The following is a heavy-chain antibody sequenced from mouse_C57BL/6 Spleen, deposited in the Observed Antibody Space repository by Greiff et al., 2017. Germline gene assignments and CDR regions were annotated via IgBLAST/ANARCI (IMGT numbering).Heavy chain of an antibody. J-gene: IGHJ2*01. CDR1: GFNIKDYY. CDR2: IDPEDGET. Sequence: EVQLQQSGAELVKPGASVKLSCTASGFNIKDYYMHWVKQRTEQGLEWIGRIDPEDGETKYAPKFQGKATRTAETASNTADLQLSSLRSEDTAGYYCARLGRRGYYFDYWGQGTTRTVSS. CDR3: ARLGRRGYYFDY. V-gene: IGHV14-2*01. D-gene: IGHD4-1*01.